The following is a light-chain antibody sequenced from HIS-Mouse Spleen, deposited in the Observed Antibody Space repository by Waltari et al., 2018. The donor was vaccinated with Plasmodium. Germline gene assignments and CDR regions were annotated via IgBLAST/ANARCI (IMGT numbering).Light chain of an antibody. CDR1: QTVSSN. CDR2: GAS. V-gene: IGKV3-15*01. Sequence: EIVMTQSPPTLSVSQGERSTPTCRASQTVSSNLAWYQQKPGQAPRLLIYGASTRATGIPARFSGSGSGTEFTLTISSLQSEDFAVYYCQQYNNWSFTFGPGTKVDIK. CDR3: QQYNNWSFT. J-gene: IGKJ3*01.